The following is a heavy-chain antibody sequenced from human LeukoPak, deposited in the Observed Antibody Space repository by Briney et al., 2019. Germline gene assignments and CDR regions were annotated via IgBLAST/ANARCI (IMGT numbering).Heavy chain of an antibody. CDR1: GFTFSSYS. J-gene: IGHJ6*03. V-gene: IGHV3-21*01. CDR2: ISSSSSYI. CDR3: ARAGRGLLWFGEGYYYYYMDV. Sequence: PGGSLRLSCAASGFTFSSYSMNWVRQAPGKGLEWVSSISSSSSYIYYADSVKGRFTISRDNAKNSLYLQMNSLRAEDTAVYYCARAGRGLLWFGEGYYYYYMDVWGKGTTVTISS. D-gene: IGHD3-10*01.